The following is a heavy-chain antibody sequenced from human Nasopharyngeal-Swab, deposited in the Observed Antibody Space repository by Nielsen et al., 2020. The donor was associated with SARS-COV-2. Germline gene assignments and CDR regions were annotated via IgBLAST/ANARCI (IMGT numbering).Heavy chain of an antibody. D-gene: IGHD6-6*01. Sequence: GESLKISCAASGFTFSSYGMHWVRQAPGKGLEWVAVISYDGSNKYYADSVKGRFTISRDNSKNTLYLQMNSLRAEDTAVYYCAREDHSSSPAYYYYGMDVWGQGTTVTVSS. CDR3: AREDHSSSPAYYYYGMDV. J-gene: IGHJ6*02. CDR2: ISYDGSNK. V-gene: IGHV3-30*03. CDR1: GFTFSSYG.